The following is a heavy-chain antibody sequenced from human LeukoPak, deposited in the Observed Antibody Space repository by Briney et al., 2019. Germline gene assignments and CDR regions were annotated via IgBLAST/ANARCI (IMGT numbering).Heavy chain of an antibody. CDR3: ARGFSGPNWGKRYFEY. J-gene: IGHJ4*02. V-gene: IGHV1-69*13. Sequence: ASVKVSCKASGGTLSGYALSWVRQAPGQGLEWMGGIILIADTTNYAPKFQGRVTITADESTNTAYMELSRLTPEDTAVYFCARGFSGPNWGKRYFEYWGQGTLVTVSS. D-gene: IGHD7-27*01. CDR1: GGTLSGYA. CDR2: IILIADTT.